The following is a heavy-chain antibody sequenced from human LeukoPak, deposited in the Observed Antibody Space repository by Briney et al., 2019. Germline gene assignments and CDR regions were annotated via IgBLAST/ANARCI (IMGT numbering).Heavy chain of an antibody. J-gene: IGHJ4*02. D-gene: IGHD1-26*01. V-gene: IGHV3-33*01. CDR3: ARLSGSFRDY. Sequence: GGSLRLSCAASGFTFSRDGMHWVRQAPGKGLEWVAVIWYDGSKKCYADSVKGRFTISRDNSKNTLYLQMNSLRAEDTAVYYCARLSGSFRDYWGQGTLVTVSS. CDR1: GFTFSRDG. CDR2: IWYDGSKK.